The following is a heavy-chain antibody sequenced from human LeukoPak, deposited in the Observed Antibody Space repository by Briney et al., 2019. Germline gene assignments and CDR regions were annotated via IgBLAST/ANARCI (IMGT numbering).Heavy chain of an antibody. CDR3: ARCGGRYFDY. V-gene: IGHV4-30-2*02. CDR2: IYHSGST. D-gene: IGHD2-21*01. CDR1: GGSISSGGYS. J-gene: IGHJ4*02. Sequence: SETLSLTCAVSGGSISSGGYSWSWIRQPPGKGLEWIGYIYHSGSTYYNPSLKSRVTISVDTSKNQFSLKLSSVTAADTAVYYCARCGGRYFDYWGQGTLVTVSS.